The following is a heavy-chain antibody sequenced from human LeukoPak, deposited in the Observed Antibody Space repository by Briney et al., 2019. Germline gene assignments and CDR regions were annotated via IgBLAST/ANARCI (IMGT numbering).Heavy chain of an antibody. CDR1: GYTFTSYA. D-gene: IGHD5-18*01. J-gene: IGHJ4*02. Sequence: ASVKVSCKASGYTFTSYAMNWVRQAPGQGLEWMGWINTNTGNPTYAQGFTGRFVFSLDTSVSTAYLRISSLKAEDTAVYYCATRGYSYEIDYWGQGTLVTVSS. CDR3: ATRGYSYEIDY. CDR2: INTNTGNP. V-gene: IGHV7-4-1*02.